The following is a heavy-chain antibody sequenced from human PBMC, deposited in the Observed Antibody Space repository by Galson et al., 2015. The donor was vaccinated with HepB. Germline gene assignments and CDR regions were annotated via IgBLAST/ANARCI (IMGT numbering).Heavy chain of an antibody. D-gene: IGHD6-13*01. CDR1: GFTFGDYA. Sequence: SLRLSCAASGFTFGDYAMSWVRQAPGKGLEWVGFIRSKAYGGTTEYAASVKGRFTISRDDSKSIAYLQMNSLKTEDTAVYYCTRDYAIAAAGKYDYWGQGTLVTVSS. CDR3: TRDYAIAAAGKYDY. J-gene: IGHJ4*02. V-gene: IGHV3-49*04. CDR2: IRSKAYGGTT.